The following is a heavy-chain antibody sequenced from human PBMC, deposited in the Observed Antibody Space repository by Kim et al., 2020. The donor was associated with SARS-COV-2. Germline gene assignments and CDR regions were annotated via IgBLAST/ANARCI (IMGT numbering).Heavy chain of an antibody. CDR1: GFTFSNFG. J-gene: IGHJ4*02. CDR2: IGGSGETT. D-gene: IGHD6-13*01. V-gene: IGHV3-23*01. Sequence: GGSLRLSCAASGFTFSNFGMSWVRQAPGRGLEWVSSIGGSGETTYYADSVKGRFTLSRDNSKNTLYLQMNSLRVEDTALYYFAKLTAAGSAYWGQGTLVT. CDR3: AKLTAAGSAY.